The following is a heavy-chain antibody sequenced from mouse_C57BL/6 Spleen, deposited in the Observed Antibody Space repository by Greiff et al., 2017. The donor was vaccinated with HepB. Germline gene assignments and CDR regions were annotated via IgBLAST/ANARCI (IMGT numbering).Heavy chain of an antibody. CDR1: GYTFTSYW. D-gene: IGHD1-1*01. J-gene: IGHJ2*01. CDR2: IYPGSGST. Sequence: QVQLQQPGAELVKPGASVKMSCKASGYTFTSYWIPWVKQRPGQGLEWIGDIYPGSGSTNYNEKFKSTATLTVDTSSHTASMQLSSLTSEDSAVYFGARERDVTRVGATDYWGQGTTLTVSS. CDR3: ARERDVTRVGATDY. V-gene: IGHV1-55*01.